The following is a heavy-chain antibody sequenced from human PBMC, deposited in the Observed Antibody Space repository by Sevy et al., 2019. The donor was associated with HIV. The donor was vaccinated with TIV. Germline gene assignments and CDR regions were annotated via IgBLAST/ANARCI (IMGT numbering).Heavy chain of an antibody. CDR2: IYYTGTT. D-gene: IGHD3-10*01. Sequence: ETLSLTCTVSGGSMSSYFWSWIRQPPGKGLEWIGYIYYTGTTNYNPSLKSRLTMSLDTSKNRFSLKLTAVTAAVTAVYYCARDSVLSPRVFDSWGQGTLVTVSS. CDR3: ARDSVLSPRVFDS. V-gene: IGHV4-59*01. J-gene: IGHJ4*02. CDR1: GGSMSSYF.